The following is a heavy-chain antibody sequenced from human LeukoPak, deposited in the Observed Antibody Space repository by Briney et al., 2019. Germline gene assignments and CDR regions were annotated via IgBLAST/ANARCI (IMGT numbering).Heavy chain of an antibody. J-gene: IGHJ4*02. V-gene: IGHV3-30*04. D-gene: IGHD2-2*01. CDR1: GFXFSSYT. CDR3: ARRLPAAVLDY. CDR2: MSYDERTT. Sequence: GGSLGLSCGASGFXFSSYTMHWVRQAPGKGLEWVAVMSYDERTTYYTDSVKGRFTISRDNSKNTLFLQMDSLRIEDTALYYCARRLPAAVLDYWGQGTLVTVAS.